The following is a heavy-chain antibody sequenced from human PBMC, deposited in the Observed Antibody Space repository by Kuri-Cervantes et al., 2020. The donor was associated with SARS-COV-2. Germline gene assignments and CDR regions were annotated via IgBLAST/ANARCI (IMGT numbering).Heavy chain of an antibody. V-gene: IGHV3-7*01. D-gene: IGHD2-15*01. CDR3: AREAFGYCSGGSCYSHY. CDR1: GFTFSSYW. CDR2: IKQDGSEK. J-gene: IGHJ4*02. Sequence: GESLKISWAASGFTFSSYWMSWVRQAPGKGLEWVANIKQDGSEKYYVDSVKGRFTISRDNAKNSLYLQMNSLRAEDTAVYYCAREAFGYCSGGSCYSHYWGQGTLVTVSS.